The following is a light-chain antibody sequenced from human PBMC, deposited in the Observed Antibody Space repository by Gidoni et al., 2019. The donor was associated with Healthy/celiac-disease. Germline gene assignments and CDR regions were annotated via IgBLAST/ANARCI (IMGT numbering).Light chain of an antibody. CDR3: QQSYSTPLT. J-gene: IGKJ4*01. CDR2: AAS. CDR1: QSISSY. V-gene: IGKV1-39*01. Sequence: DIQMTQSPSSLSASVGDRDTITCRASQSISSYLNWYQQKPGKAPKLLIYAASSLQSGVPSRFSGSGSVTDFTLTISSLQPEDFATYYCQQSYSTPLTFXGXTKVEIK.